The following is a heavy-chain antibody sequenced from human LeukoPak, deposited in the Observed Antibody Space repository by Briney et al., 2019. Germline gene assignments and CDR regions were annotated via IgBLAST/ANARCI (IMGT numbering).Heavy chain of an antibody. J-gene: IGHJ4*02. V-gene: IGHV1-2*02. D-gene: IGHD6-13*01. CDR1: GYTFTGYY. CDR2: INPNSGGT. CDR3: ATLSSSWYSFDY. Sequence: ASVKVSCKASGYTFTGYYMHWVRQAPGQGLEWMGWINPNSGGTNYAQKFQGRVTMTRDTSISTAYMELSRLRSDDTAVYYCATLSSSWYSFDYWGQGTLVTVSP.